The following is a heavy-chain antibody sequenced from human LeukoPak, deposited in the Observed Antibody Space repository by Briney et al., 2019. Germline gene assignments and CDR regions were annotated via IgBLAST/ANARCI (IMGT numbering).Heavy chain of an antibody. D-gene: IGHD6-13*01. CDR3: AKENDSSSWYGPYWYFDL. V-gene: IGHV3-30*18. Sequence: GRSLRLSCAASGFTFSSYGMHWVRQAPGKGLEWVAVISYDGSNKYYADSVKGRFTISRDNSKNTLYLQMNSLRAEDTAVYYCAKENDSSSWYGPYWYFDLWGRGTLVTVSS. CDR2: ISYDGSNK. J-gene: IGHJ2*01. CDR1: GFTFSSYG.